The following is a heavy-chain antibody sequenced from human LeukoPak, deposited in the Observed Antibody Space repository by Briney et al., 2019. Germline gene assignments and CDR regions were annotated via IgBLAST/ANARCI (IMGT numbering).Heavy chain of an antibody. CDR3: ARDPTYYYDSSGYYFRGYFDY. CDR1: GFTFSDYY. Sequence: GGSLRLSCAASGFTFSDYYMSWIRQAPGKGPEWVSYISSSGSTIYYADSVKGRFTISRDNAKNSLYLQMNSLRAEDTAVYYCARDPTYYYDSSGYYFRGYFDYWGQGTLVTVSS. V-gene: IGHV3-11*01. D-gene: IGHD3-22*01. CDR2: ISSSGSTI. J-gene: IGHJ4*02.